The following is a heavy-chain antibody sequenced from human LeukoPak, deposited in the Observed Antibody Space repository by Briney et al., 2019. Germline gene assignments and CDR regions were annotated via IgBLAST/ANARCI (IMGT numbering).Heavy chain of an antibody. J-gene: IGHJ4*02. Sequence: GGSLRLSCEVSGFTFSSNAMHWVRQAPGKGLEWVAVISYDGSNKYYADSVKGRFTISRDNSKNTLYLQMNSLRPEDTAVFYCAKAVHSSSSWQIDYWGQGTLVTVSS. V-gene: IGHV3-30*18. D-gene: IGHD6-6*01. CDR2: ISYDGSNK. CDR1: GFTFSSNA. CDR3: AKAVHSSSSWQIDY.